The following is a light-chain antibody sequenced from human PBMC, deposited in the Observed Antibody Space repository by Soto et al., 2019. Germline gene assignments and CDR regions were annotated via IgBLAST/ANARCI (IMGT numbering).Light chain of an antibody. J-gene: IGKJ5*01. Sequence: EIVMTQSPATLSVSPGERATLSCRASQSISSNLAWHQQKPGQAPRVLIYGASTRATGVPARFSGSGSGTEFTLTISSLQSEDFAVYFCQQYGSSPITFGQGTRLEIK. CDR2: GAS. CDR1: QSISSN. V-gene: IGKV3-15*01. CDR3: QQYGSSPIT.